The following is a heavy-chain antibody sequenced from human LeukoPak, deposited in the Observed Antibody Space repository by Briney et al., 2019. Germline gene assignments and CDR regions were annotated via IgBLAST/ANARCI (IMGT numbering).Heavy chain of an antibody. Sequence: GGSLRLSCAASGFTFSSYGMSWVRQAPGKGLEWVSAISGSGGSTYYADSVKGRFTISRDNSKNTLYLQMNSLRAEDTAVYYCAKDRKYYDSRSTHYFDYWGQGTLVTVSS. V-gene: IGHV3-23*01. CDR1: GFTFSSYG. CDR3: AKDRKYYDSRSTHYFDY. J-gene: IGHJ4*02. CDR2: ISGSGGST. D-gene: IGHD3-22*01.